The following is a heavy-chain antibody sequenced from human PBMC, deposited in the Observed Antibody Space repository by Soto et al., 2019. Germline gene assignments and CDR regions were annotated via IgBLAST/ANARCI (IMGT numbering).Heavy chain of an antibody. Sequence: QVQLVQSGAEVKKPGASVKVSCKTSGYNFTTYGVSWLLQATGQGLEWMGWISGHNGHTNYAQTFQGRVTMTTDTSTTTAYMELRSLRSDDTAVYYCARYQPYSTGYYYFDHWGQGTLAIVTS. CDR1: GYNFTTYG. CDR2: ISGHNGHT. J-gene: IGHJ4*02. V-gene: IGHV1-18*01. CDR3: ARYQPYSTGYYYFDH. D-gene: IGHD6-19*01.